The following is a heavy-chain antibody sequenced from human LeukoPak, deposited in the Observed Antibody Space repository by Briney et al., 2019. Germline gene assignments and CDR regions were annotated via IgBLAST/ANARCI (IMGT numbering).Heavy chain of an antibody. CDR1: GFTFSSYG. J-gene: IGHJ4*02. Sequence: GGSLRLSCAASGFTFSSYGMHWVRQAPGKGLEWVAVIWYDGSNKYYADSVKGRFTISRDNSKNTLYLQMASLRAEDTAVYYCASGSSGYPPYWGQGTLVTVSS. D-gene: IGHD3-22*01. CDR2: IWYDGSNK. CDR3: ASGSSGYPPY. V-gene: IGHV3-33*08.